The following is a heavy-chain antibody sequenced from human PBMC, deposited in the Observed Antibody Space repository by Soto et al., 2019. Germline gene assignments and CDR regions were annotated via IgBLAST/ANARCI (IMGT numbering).Heavy chain of an antibody. V-gene: IGHV1-18*01. J-gene: IGHJ3*02. D-gene: IGHD3-22*01. CDR3: ARDPGTYYYDSSGCGGAFDI. Sequence: ASVKVSCKASGYTFTSYGISWVRQAPGQGLEWMGWISAYNGNTNYAQKLQGRVTMTTDTSTSTAYMELRSLRSDDTAVYYCARDPGTYYYDSSGCGGAFDIWGQGTMVTVSS. CDR2: ISAYNGNT. CDR1: GYTFTSYG.